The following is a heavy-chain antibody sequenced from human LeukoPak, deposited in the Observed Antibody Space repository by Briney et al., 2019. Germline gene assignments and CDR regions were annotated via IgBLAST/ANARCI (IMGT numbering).Heavy chain of an antibody. CDR1: GYTLTELS. V-gene: IGHV1-24*01. J-gene: IGHJ4*02. CDR2: FDPEDGET. D-gene: IGHD4-23*01. Sequence: ASVKVSCKVSGYTLTELSMHWVRQAPGKGLEWMGGFDPEDGETIYAQKFQGRVTMTEDTSTDTAYMELSSLRSEHTAVYYCATNVAAWTVGVGELGDPQYFDYWGQGTLVTVSS. CDR3: ATNVAAWTVGVGELGDPQYFDY.